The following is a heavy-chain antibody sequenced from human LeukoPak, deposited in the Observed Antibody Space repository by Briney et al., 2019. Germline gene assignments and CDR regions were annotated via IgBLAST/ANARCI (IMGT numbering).Heavy chain of an antibody. CDR1: GFTFSSYS. CDR3: ARELLYYYGSGDY. Sequence: GGSLRLSCAASGFTFSSYSMNWVRQAPGKGLEWVSSISSSSTYIYYADSVKGRFTISRDNARNSLFLQMNSLRAEDTAVYYCARELLYYYGSGDYWGQGTLVTVSS. V-gene: IGHV3-21*01. J-gene: IGHJ4*02. CDR2: ISSSSTYI. D-gene: IGHD3-10*01.